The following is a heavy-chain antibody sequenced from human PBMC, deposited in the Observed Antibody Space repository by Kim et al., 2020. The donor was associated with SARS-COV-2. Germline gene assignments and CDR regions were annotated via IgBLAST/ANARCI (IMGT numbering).Heavy chain of an antibody. V-gene: IGHV3-NL1*01. CDR2: ISIDGSST. CDR3: GTDLISSSHYAYSLYYCG. Sequence: GGSLRLSCAASGFTFSSYGMHWVRQAPGNGLEWVSAISIDGSSTYYADSENRRFTTTKDNTNNTQFQLKNSLGADAAAVYYAGTDLISSSHYAYSLYYCG. D-gene: IGHD6-6*01. CDR1: GFTFSSYG. J-gene: IGHJ6*01.